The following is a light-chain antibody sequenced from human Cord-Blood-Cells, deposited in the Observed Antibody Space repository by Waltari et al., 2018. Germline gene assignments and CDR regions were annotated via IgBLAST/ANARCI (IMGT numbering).Light chain of an antibody. CDR2: EVS. Sequence: QSALTQPPSASGSPGQSVTLPCTGTRRDVGGYNHVSWYQQHPGKAPKLMIYEVSKRPSGVPDRFSGSKSGNTAALTVSGLQAEDEADYYCSSYAGSNNLVFGGGTKLTVL. J-gene: IGLJ2*01. V-gene: IGLV2-8*01. CDR3: SSYAGSNNLV. CDR1: RRDVGGYNH.